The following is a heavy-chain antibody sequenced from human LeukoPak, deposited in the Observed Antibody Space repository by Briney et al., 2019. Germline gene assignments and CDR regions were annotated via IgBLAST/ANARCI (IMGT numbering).Heavy chain of an antibody. D-gene: IGHD1-26*01. V-gene: IGHV4-59*08. CDR3: ASGSRVSELAF. Sequence: SETLSLTCTVSGGSISSYYWSWIRQPPGKGLEWIGYIYYSGSTNYNPSLKSRVTISVDTSKNQFSLKLSSVTAADTAVYYCASGSRVSELAFWGQGTLVTVSS. J-gene: IGHJ4*02. CDR2: IYYSGST. CDR1: GGSISSYY.